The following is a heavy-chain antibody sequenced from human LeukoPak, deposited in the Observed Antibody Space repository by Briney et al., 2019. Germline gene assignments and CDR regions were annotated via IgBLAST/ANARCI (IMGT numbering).Heavy chain of an antibody. J-gene: IGHJ6*03. CDR2: ISYDGSNE. V-gene: IGHV3-30*04. CDR1: GFTFSSYV. CDR3: ARDKRGYYYYYMDV. Sequence: GGSLRLSCAASGFTFSSYVMHWVRQAPGKGLEWVAIISYDGSNEYYADSVKGRFTISRDNSKNTLYLQMNSLRAADTAVYYCARDKRGYYYYYMDVWGKGTTVTISS.